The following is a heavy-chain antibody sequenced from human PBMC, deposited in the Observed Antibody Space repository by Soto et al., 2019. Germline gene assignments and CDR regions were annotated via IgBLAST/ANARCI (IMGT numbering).Heavy chain of an antibody. CDR2: TYYRSKWYN. Sequence: SQTLSLTCAISGDSVSSNSAAWNWIRQSPSRGLEWLGRTYYRSKWYNDYAVSVKSRITINPDTSKNQFSLQLNSVTPEDTAVYYCARDSEGGNKWDYYTYGMDVWAQGTTVTVSS. J-gene: IGHJ6*02. CDR1: GDSVSSNSAA. CDR3: ARDSEGGNKWDYYTYGMDV. D-gene: IGHD2-15*01. V-gene: IGHV6-1*01.